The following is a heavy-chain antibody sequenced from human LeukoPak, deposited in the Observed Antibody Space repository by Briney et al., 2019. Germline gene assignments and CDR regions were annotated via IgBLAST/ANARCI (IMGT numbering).Heavy chain of an antibody. CDR1: GGTFSGYY. CDR2: INHSGST. V-gene: IGHV4-34*01. D-gene: IGHD1-26*01. Sequence: SETLSLTCAVYGGTFSGYYWSWIRQPPGKGLEWIGEINHSGSTNYNPSLKSRVTILVDTSNNQLSLKLSSVTAADTAVYYCARAGQWGYYYYYYMDVWGKGTTVTVSS. CDR3: ARAGQWGYYYYYYMDV. J-gene: IGHJ6*03.